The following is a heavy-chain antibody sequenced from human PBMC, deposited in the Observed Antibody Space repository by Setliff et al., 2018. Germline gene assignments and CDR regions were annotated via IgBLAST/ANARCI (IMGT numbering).Heavy chain of an antibody. CDR1: GGSISIYY. Sequence: PSETLSLTCTVSGGSISIYYWGWIRQPPGKGLEWIGYIYYSGSTNYNPSLKSRVTIAVDTSKNQFSLKLSSVTAADTAVYYCARGGYYYDSSGRNIDAFDIWGQVTMVTVSS. J-gene: IGHJ3*02. V-gene: IGHV4-59*12. CDR3: ARGGYYYDSSGRNIDAFDI. D-gene: IGHD3-22*01. CDR2: IYYSGST.